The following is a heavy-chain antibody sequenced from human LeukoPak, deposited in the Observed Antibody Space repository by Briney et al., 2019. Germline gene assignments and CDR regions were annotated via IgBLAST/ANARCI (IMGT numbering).Heavy chain of an antibody. V-gene: IGHV1-18*01. J-gene: IGHJ6*03. CDR1: GYTFTSYG. CDR2: ISAYNGNT. Sequence: WASVKVSCKASGYTFTSYGISWVRQAPGQRLEWMGWISAYNGNTNYAQKLQGRVTMTTDTSTSTAYMELRSLRSDDTAVYYCARGSPFRIVGATNYYYYYMDVWGKGTTVTVSS. CDR3: ARGSPFRIVGATNYYYYYMDV. D-gene: IGHD1-26*01.